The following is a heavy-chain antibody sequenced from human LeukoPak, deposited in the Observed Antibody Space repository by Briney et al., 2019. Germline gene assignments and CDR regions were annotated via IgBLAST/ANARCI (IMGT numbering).Heavy chain of an antibody. CDR3: ARDTRGESDY. CDR2: ISSSSDTI. J-gene: IGHJ4*02. D-gene: IGHD2-2*01. V-gene: IGHV3-48*04. Sequence: GGSLRLSCAVSGFSFSSYSMNWVRQAPGKGLEWVSYISSSSDTIYYADSVKGRFTISRDNAKNSLYLQMNSLRAEDTAVYYCARDTRGESDYWGQGTLATDPS. CDR1: GFSFSSYS.